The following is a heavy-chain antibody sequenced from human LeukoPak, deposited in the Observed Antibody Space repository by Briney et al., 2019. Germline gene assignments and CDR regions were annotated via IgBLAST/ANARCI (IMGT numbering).Heavy chain of an antibody. Sequence: PGGSLRLSCAASGFTFSSYAMSWVRQAPGKGLEWVSAISGSGGSTYYADSVKGRFTISRDNSKNTLYLQMNSLRAEDTAVYYCAKGHGYSYSTPSGYWGQGTLVTVSS. CDR3: AKGHGYSYSTPSGY. CDR2: ISGSGGST. V-gene: IGHV3-23*01. J-gene: IGHJ4*02. CDR1: GFTFSSYA. D-gene: IGHD5-18*01.